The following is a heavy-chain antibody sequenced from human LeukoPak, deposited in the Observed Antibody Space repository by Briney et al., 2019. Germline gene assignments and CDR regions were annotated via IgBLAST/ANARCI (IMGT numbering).Heavy chain of an antibody. J-gene: IGHJ4*02. V-gene: IGHV1-2*02. D-gene: IGHD6-19*01. Sequence: ASVEVSCKASGYTFTRYYMHWGRQAPGQGLGWMGWINPNSGGTNYAQKFQGRVTMTRDTSISTAYMELSRPRSDDTAVYYCARDPSYSSGWYRAIGNWGQGTLVTVSS. CDR2: INPNSGGT. CDR3: ARDPSYSSGWYRAIGN. CDR1: GYTFTRYY.